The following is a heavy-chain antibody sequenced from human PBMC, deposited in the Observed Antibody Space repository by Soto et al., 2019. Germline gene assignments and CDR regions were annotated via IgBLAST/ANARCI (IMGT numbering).Heavy chain of an antibody. CDR2: IFGSGET. Sequence: QVQLQESGPGLLKPSETLSLTCIVSGASMSNYYWSWIRQPAGKGLEWIGRIFGSGETYYNPSLKSRVILSVDLSKSQFSLELTSVTAADTAVYFCVREGDYSDNNGYPLFDYWGQGTLVTVSP. D-gene: IGHD3-22*01. CDR3: VREGDYSDNNGYPLFDY. V-gene: IGHV4-4*07. CDR1: GASMSNYY. J-gene: IGHJ4*02.